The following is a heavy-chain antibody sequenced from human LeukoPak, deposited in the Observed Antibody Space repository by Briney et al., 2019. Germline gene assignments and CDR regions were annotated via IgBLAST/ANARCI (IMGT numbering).Heavy chain of an antibody. CDR3: ARGGPDVEMATTIDY. D-gene: IGHD5-24*01. V-gene: IGHV4-59*01. J-gene: IGHJ4*02. CDR2: VHHSGSA. CDR1: GASISTYY. Sequence: ASETLSLTCTVAGASISTYYWSWIRQPPGKGLEWIGYVHHSGSANYTPSLKSRVTISVDTSKNQFSLKLTSVTAADTAVYYCARGGPDVEMATTIDYWGQGTLVTVSS.